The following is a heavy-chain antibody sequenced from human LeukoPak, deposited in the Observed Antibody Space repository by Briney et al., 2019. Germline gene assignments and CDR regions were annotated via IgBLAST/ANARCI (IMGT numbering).Heavy chain of an antibody. CDR3: ARDEVDNWTNDY. V-gene: IGHV3-11*04. D-gene: IGHD1-20*01. CDR2: ISSSGSTI. CDR1: GFTFSDYY. J-gene: IGHJ4*02. Sequence: GGSLRLSCAASGFTFSDYYMSWIRQAPGKRLEWVSYISSSGSTIYYADSVKGRFTISRDNAKNSLYLQMNSLRAEDTAVYYCARDEVDNWTNDYWGQGTLVTVSS.